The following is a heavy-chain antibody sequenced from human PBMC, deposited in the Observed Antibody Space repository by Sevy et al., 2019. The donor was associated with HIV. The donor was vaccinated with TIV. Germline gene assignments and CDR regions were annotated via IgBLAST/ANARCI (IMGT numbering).Heavy chain of an antibody. V-gene: IGHV3-7*03. CDR1: GFNFRNFW. CDR2: IKQDGSEA. D-gene: IGHD1-26*01. Sequence: GGSLRLSCVASGFNFRNFWMSWVRQAPGKGLECVADIKQDGSEAYYLDSVKGRFTISRDNAKNSLYLQMNSLRDEETAMYFCVRDKEVGASILDAWGQGTPVTVSS. J-gene: IGHJ5*02. CDR3: VRDKEVGASILDA.